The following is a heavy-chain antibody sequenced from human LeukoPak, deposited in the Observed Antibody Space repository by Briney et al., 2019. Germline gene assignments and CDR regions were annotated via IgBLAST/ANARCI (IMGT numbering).Heavy chain of an antibody. J-gene: IGHJ4*02. Sequence: PGRSLRLSCAASGFTFSSYGMHWVRQAPGKGLEWVAVIWYDGSNKYYADSVKGRFTISRDNSKNTLYLQMNSLGAEDTAVYYCARRTRIAVAFDYWGQGTLVTVSS. V-gene: IGHV3-33*01. CDR2: IWYDGSNK. CDR1: GFTFSSYG. D-gene: IGHD6-19*01. CDR3: ARRTRIAVAFDY.